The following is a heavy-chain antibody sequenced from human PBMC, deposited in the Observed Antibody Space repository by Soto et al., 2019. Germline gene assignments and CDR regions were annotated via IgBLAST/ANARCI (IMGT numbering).Heavy chain of an antibody. D-gene: IGHD3-9*01. CDR2: ISGSGYST. J-gene: IGHJ3*02. V-gene: IGHV3-23*01. CDR3: AKSLNYDILTGYYLDAFDI. Sequence: VQLLESGGGLVQPGGSLRLSCAASGFTFNSYAMSWVRQAPGKGLEWVSAISGSGYSTYYADSVKGRFTISRDNSKNTLYLQMNSLRAEDTAVYYCAKSLNYDILTGYYLDAFDIWGQGTMVTVSS. CDR1: GFTFNSYA.